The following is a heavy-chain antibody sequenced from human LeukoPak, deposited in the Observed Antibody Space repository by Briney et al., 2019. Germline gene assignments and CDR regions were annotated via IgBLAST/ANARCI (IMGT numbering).Heavy chain of an antibody. CDR1: GFSFSSYA. J-gene: IGHJ6*02. CDR3: ARGGDSWSGYSYGMDV. D-gene: IGHD3-3*01. Sequence: AGGSLRLSCAASGFSFSSYAMHWVRQAPGKGLEWVAVISYDGRNEYYADSVKGRFTISRDISKNTVYLQMNSLRPEDTAVYYCARGGDSWSGYSYGMDVWGQGTTVTVSS. V-gene: IGHV3-30*04. CDR2: ISYDGRNE.